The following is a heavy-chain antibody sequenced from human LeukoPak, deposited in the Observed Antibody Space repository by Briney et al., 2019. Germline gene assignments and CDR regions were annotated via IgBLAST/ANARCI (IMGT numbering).Heavy chain of an antibody. CDR2: IYTSGST. D-gene: IGHD3-10*01. CDR3: AREDYDGSGSY. J-gene: IGHJ4*02. Sequence: SETLSLTCTVSGGSISSGSYYWSWLRQPAGTGLEWIGRIYTSGSTNYNPSLKSRVTISVDTSKNQFSLKLSSVTAADTAVYYCAREDYDGSGSYWGQGTLVTVSS. V-gene: IGHV4-61*02. CDR1: GGSISSGSYY.